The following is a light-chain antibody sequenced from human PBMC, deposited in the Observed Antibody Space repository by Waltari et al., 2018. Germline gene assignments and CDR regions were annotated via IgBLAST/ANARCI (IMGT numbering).Light chain of an antibody. Sequence: AVQMTQSPSSLSASVGDRVTITCRASEAIRNDLGWYQQKPGKAPNLLIYAASRLQDGVPSRFSGSGSGTYFTLTISSLQPEDFATYYCQQYMTNSWTFGQGTRVEVK. CDR1: EAIRND. V-gene: IGKV1-6*01. CDR2: AAS. CDR3: QQYMTNSWT. J-gene: IGKJ1*01.